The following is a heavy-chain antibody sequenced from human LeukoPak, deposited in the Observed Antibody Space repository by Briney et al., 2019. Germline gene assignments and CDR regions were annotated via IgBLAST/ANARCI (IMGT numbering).Heavy chain of an antibody. CDR3: ARAYWAYGSGSYCDY. V-gene: IGHV3-11*01. J-gene: IGHJ4*02. CDR2: ISSSGSTV. Sequence: GGSLRLSCAASGFTFSDYYMSWIRQAPGKGLEWVSYISSSGSTVYYADSVKGRFTISRDNAKNSLYLQMNSLRAEDTAVYYCARAYWAYGSGSYCDYWGQGTLVTVSS. D-gene: IGHD3-10*01. CDR1: GFTFSDYY.